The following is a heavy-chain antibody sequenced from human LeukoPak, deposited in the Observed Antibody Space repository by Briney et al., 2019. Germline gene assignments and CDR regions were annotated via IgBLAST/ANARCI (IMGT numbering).Heavy chain of an antibody. D-gene: IGHD2-2*01. Sequence: GGTLRLSCVPSGFSFSSDGMSWVRQAPGRGLEWVSGILGGAGSTYYADSVKGRFTISRDNSKNTLYLQMNSLRAEDTAVYYCAHGTVYQLDYWGQGTLVTVSS. CDR2: ILGGAGST. V-gene: IGHV3-23*01. CDR3: AHGTVYQLDY. CDR1: GFSFSSDG. J-gene: IGHJ4*02.